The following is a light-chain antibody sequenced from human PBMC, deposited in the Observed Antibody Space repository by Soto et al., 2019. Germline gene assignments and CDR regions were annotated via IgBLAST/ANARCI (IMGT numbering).Light chain of an antibody. CDR1: QSVDSS. CDR2: GAS. CDR3: QQYHDWSPYT. J-gene: IGKJ2*01. Sequence: EIVMTQSPATLSVSPGERATLSCRASQSVDSSLAWYQQRPGQAPRLLIYGASTRATGIPDRFSGSGSGTEFTLTISSLQSEDFAVYYCQQYHDWSPYTFGQGTKLEIK. V-gene: IGKV3-15*01.